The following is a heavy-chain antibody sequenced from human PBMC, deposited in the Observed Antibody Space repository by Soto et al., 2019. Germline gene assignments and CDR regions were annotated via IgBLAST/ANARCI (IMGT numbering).Heavy chain of an antibody. Sequence: SETLSLTCTVSGGSISSSSYYWGWIRQPPGKGLEWIGSIYYSGSTYYNPPLKSRVTISVDTSKNQFSLKLSSVTAADTAVYNCARHGPNNIVVGTATKGIVGDTTRYNWFDAWGQATLVTVAS. CDR3: ARHGPNNIVVGTATKGIVGDTTRYNWFDA. CDR2: IYYSGST. D-gene: IGHD1-26*01. CDR1: GGSISSSSYY. V-gene: IGHV4-39*01. J-gene: IGHJ5*02.